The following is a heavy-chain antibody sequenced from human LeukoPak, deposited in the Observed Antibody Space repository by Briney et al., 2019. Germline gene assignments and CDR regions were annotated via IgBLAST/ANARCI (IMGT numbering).Heavy chain of an antibody. V-gene: IGHV1-69*05. CDR2: IIPIFGTA. CDR3: ASCSGGSCDAHY. J-gene: IGHJ4*02. CDR1: GGTFSSYA. Sequence: ASVKVSCKASGGTFSSYAISWVRQAPGQGLEWMGGIIPIFGTANYAQKFQGRVTITTDESTSTAYMELSSLRSEDTAVYYCASCSGGSCDAHYWGQGTLVTASS. D-gene: IGHD2-15*01.